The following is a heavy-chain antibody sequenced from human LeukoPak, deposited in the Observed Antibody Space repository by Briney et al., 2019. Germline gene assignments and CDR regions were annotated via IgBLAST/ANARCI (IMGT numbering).Heavy chain of an antibody. Sequence: ASVKFSCKASGYTFTSYCIRWVRQAPGKGLEWMGWISAYNGNTNYAQKLQGRVTMTTDTSTSTAYMELRSLRSDDTAVYYCAGNDFTAPNWFDPWGQGTLVTVSS. V-gene: IGHV1-18*01. D-gene: IGHD2-21*02. CDR2: ISAYNGNT. CDR3: AGNDFTAPNWFDP. CDR1: GYTFTSYC. J-gene: IGHJ5*02.